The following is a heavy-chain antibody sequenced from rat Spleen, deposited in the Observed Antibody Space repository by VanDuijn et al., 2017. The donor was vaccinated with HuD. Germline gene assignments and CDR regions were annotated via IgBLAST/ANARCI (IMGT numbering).Heavy chain of an antibody. Sequence: EVQLVESGGGLVQPGRSLKLSCVASGFTFSDYYMAWVRQAPTKGLEWVASISYDGGSTYYRDSVKGRFTISRDNAKSTLYLQMESLRSEDTATYYCAKDINSGYNYFDYWGQGVMVTVSS. J-gene: IGHJ2*01. CDR1: GFTFSDYY. CDR3: AKDINSGYNYFDY. D-gene: IGHD4-3*01. V-gene: IGHV5-20*01. CDR2: ISYDGGST.